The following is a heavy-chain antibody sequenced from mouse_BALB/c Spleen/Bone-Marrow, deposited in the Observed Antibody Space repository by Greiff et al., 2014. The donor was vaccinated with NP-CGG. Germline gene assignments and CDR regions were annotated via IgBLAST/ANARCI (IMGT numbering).Heavy chain of an antibody. CDR1: GYSFAGYT. J-gene: IGHJ3*01. V-gene: IGHV1-26*01. Sequence: EVQLQQSGPELVKPGASMKISCKASGYSFAGYTMSWVKQSHGKNLEWIGLINPYNGGSSYNQKFKGKATLTVDKSSSTAYMELLSLTSEDSAFYYCAREGYGSSYGFAYWGQGTLITVSA. D-gene: IGHD1-1*01. CDR2: INPYNGGS. CDR3: AREGYGSSYGFAY.